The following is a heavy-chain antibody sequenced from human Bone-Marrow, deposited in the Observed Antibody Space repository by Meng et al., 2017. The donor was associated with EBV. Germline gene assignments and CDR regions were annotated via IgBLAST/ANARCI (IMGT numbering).Heavy chain of an antibody. CDR2: MYSAGNT. D-gene: IGHD6-19*01. CDR1: GFTVSSKY. Sequence: EVQLVESGGGLIQPGWSLRLSCVVSGFTVSSKYMNWVRQAPGKGLEWVAVMYSAGNTYYADSVKGRFTISRDNFKNTLYLQMNSLRAEDTAVYHCARAYSSGWRAEYFQDWGQGTLCTVSS. CDR3: ARAYSSGWRAEYFQD. V-gene: IGHV3-53*01. J-gene: IGHJ1*01.